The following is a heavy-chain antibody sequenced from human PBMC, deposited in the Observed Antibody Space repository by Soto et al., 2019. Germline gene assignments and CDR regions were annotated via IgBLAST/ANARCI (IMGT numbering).Heavy chain of an antibody. J-gene: IGHJ3*02. D-gene: IGHD6-19*01. V-gene: IGHV1-69*13. CDR1: GGTFSSYA. CDR2: IIPIFGTA. Sequence: ASVKVSCKASGGTFSSYAISWVRQAPGQGLEWMGGIIPIFGTANYAQKFQGRVTITADESTSTAYMELSSLRSEDTAVYYCARFSFTVAGSWYAFDIWGQGTMVTVSS. CDR3: ARFSFTVAGSWYAFDI.